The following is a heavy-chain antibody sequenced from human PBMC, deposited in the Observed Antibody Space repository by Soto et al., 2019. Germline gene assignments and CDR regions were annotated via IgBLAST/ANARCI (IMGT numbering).Heavy chain of an antibody. CDR2: IKSKTDGGTT. D-gene: IGHD6-6*01. CDR1: GFTFSNAW. V-gene: IGHV3-15*01. Sequence: PGGSLRLSCAASGFTFSNAWMSWVRQAPGKGLEWVGRIKSKTDGGTTDYAAPVKGRYTISRDDSKNTLYLQMNSLKTEDTAVYYCTTPEPIAARPYYYYGMDVWGQGTTVTVSS. CDR3: TTPEPIAARPYYYYGMDV. J-gene: IGHJ6*02.